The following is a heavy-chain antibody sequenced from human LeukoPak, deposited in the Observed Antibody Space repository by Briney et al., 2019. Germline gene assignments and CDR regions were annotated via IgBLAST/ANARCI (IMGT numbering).Heavy chain of an antibody. J-gene: IGHJ6*02. D-gene: IGHD5-12*01. V-gene: IGHV1-46*01. CDR1: GYTFTSYY. CDR3: AREKRYRGYGTQAYGMDV. Sequence: GASVKVSCKASGYTFTSYYMHWVRQAPGQGLEWMGIINPSGGSTSYAQKFQGRVTMTRDTSTSTVYMELSSLRSEDTAVYYCAREKRYRGYGTQAYGMDVWGQGTTVTVSS. CDR2: INPSGGST.